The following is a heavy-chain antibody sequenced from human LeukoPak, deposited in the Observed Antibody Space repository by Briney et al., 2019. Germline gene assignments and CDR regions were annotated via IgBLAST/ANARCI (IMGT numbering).Heavy chain of an antibody. V-gene: IGHV3-23*01. Sequence: GGSLRLSCAASGFTFSSCAMSWVRQAPGKGLEWVSDISDSGVTTYHADSVKGRFTISRDNSKNTLYLQMNSVRAEDTALYYCAKSRGQYGDYLFYYYGMDVWGQGTTVTVS. CDR2: ISDSGVTT. CDR1: GFTFSSCA. J-gene: IGHJ6*02. CDR3: AKSRGQYGDYLFYYYGMDV. D-gene: IGHD4-17*01.